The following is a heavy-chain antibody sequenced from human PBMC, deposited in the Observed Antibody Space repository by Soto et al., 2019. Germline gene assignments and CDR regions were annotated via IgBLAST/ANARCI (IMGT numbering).Heavy chain of an antibody. J-gene: IGHJ4*02. CDR2: ISYDGSNK. Sequence: GGSLRLSCAASGFTFSSYAMHWVRQAPGKGLEWVAVISYDGSNKYYADSVKGRFTISRDNSKNTLYLQMNSLRAEDTAVYYCARAVDIVATILDYWGQGTLVTVSS. CDR1: GFTFSSYA. CDR3: ARAVDIVATILDY. V-gene: IGHV3-30-3*01. D-gene: IGHD5-12*01.